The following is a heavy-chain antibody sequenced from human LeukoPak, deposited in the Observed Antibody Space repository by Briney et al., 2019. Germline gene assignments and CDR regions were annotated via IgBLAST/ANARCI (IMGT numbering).Heavy chain of an antibody. CDR3: ARGGSSSWYQDY. Sequence: GRSLRLSCAASGFTFSTYAMHWVRQAPGKGLERVAVISYDGRNEYYTDSVKGRFTISRDNSKNTLNLQMNSLRPEDTAVYYYARGGSSSWYQDYWGQGTLVTVSS. V-gene: IGHV3-30*04. CDR1: GFTFSTYA. CDR2: ISYDGRNE. J-gene: IGHJ4*02. D-gene: IGHD6-13*01.